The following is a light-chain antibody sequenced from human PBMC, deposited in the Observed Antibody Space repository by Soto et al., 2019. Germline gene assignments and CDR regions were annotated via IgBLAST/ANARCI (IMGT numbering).Light chain of an antibody. CDR3: QQYNPYTWT. CDR1: HSISSW. V-gene: IGKV1-5*01. Sequence: DIQMTQSPSTLSASVGDRVTITCRASHSISSWLAWYQQKPGKAPRLLIYDASNLETGVPSRFSGSGSGTEFTLTISSLQPDDFATYYCQQYNPYTWTFGHGTRVEIK. CDR2: DAS. J-gene: IGKJ1*01.